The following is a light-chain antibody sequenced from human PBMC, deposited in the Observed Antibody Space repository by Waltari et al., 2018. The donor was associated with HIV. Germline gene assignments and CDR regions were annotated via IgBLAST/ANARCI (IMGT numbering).Light chain of an antibody. CDR1: QSIRMY. V-gene: IGKV1-39*01. J-gene: IGKJ4*01. CDR3: QQTYDLPIT. CDR2: SVS. Sequence: DIQMTQSPSSLSAFVGDTVTITCRSSQSIRMYLNWYHQKPGKAPKVLISSVSALQDGVSSRFSGCGSGTHFTLAITNLQSEDIGTYFCQQTYDLPITFGGGTKV.